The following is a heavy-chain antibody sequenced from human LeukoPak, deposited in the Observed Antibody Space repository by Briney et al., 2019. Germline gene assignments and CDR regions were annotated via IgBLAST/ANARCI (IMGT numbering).Heavy chain of an antibody. CDR3: ARGYGGNSPYYFDS. J-gene: IGHJ4*02. V-gene: IGHV4-59*08. Sequence: PSETLSLTCTVSGGSINSYYWSWIRQPPGKGLEWIGYIYYSGSPNYDSSLKSRVTISVDTSKNHFSLNLRSVTAADTAVYYCARGYGGNSPYYFDSWGQGTLVAVSS. D-gene: IGHD4-23*01. CDR1: GGSINSYY. CDR2: IYYSGSP.